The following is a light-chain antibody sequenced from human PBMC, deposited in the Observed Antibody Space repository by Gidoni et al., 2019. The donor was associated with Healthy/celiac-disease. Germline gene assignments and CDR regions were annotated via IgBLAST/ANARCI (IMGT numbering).Light chain of an antibody. J-gene: IGKJ1*01. CDR1: QSIRSW. CDR2: KAS. CDR3: QQYNSYSWT. Sequence: DIQMTQSPSTLSASVADRVTIPCRASQSIRSWLAWYQQKPGKAPKLLIYKASSLESGVPSRFSGSGSGTEFTLTISSLQPDDFATYYCQQYNSYSWTFGQGTKVEIK. V-gene: IGKV1-5*03.